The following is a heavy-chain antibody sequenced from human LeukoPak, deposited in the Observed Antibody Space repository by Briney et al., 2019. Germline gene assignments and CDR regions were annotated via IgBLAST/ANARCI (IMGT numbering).Heavy chain of an antibody. D-gene: IGHD6-19*01. CDR3: ARERIAVAGSFDY. CDR1: GFTFSSRDW. CDR2: IKQDGSEK. J-gene: IGHJ4*02. Sequence: PGGSLRLSCVASGFTFSSRDWMTWVRQAPGKGLEWVANIKQDGSEKYYVDSVKGRFTISRDNAKNSLYLQMNSLRAEDTAVYYCARERIAVAGSFDYWGQGTLVTVSS. V-gene: IGHV3-7*01.